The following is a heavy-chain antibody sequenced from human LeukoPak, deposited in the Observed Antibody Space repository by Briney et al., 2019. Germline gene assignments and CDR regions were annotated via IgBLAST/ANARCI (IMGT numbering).Heavy chain of an antibody. Sequence: PSETLSLTCTVSGSSISSYYWSWLRQPPGKGLEWIGYIYYSGSTNYNPSLKSRATISLDTSKNQFSVTLSSVTAEATAVYYCASRRDYCGGDCYTYEENQQKYFQHWGQGTLVTVSS. CDR1: GSSISSYY. J-gene: IGHJ1*01. CDR2: IYYSGST. D-gene: IGHD2-21*02. CDR3: ASRRDYCGGDCYTYEENQQKYFQH. V-gene: IGHV4-59*12.